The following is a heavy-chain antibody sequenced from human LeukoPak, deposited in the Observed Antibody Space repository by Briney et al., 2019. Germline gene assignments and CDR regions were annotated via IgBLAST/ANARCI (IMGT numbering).Heavy chain of an antibody. CDR1: GYTFTDYT. D-gene: IGHD3-22*01. Sequence: ASVKVSCKASGYTFTDYTMHWLCQAPGQRLDWMGWINGGSGNTKYSPEFQGRVTITRDTSASTAYMELSSLRSEDTAVYYCANPRYDSSGYYYVDWGQGTLVTVSS. CDR3: ANPRYDSSGYYYVD. V-gene: IGHV1-3*01. CDR2: INGGSGNT. J-gene: IGHJ4*02.